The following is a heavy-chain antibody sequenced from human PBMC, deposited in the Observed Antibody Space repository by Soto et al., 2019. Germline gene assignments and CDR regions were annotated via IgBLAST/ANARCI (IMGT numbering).Heavy chain of an antibody. V-gene: IGHV4-30-4*03. J-gene: IGHJ4*02. CDR3: GPIGTFGNRTELLGL. CDR2: ISYSGST. Sequence: QVQLQESGPGLVKPSQTLSLTCTVSGGSISSGNYYWSWIRQPPGKGLEWIGFISYSGSTYYNAFLKERVNHSRDTFKNPFSPELNPGDCPEHAVDYRGPIGTFGNRTELLGLRGQGTLVTVSS. D-gene: IGHD1-7*01. CDR1: GGSISSGNYY.